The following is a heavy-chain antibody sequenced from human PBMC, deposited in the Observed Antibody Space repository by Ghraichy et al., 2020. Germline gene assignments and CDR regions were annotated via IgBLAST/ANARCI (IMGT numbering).Heavy chain of an antibody. CDR2: ISWNSGSI. CDR1: GFTFDDYA. CDR3: AKDTATFGELRYDYGMDV. V-gene: IGHV3-9*01. Sequence: GGSLRLSCAASGFTFDDYAMHWVRQAPGKGLEWVSGISWNSGSIGYADSVKGRFTISRDNAKNSLYLQMNSLRAEDTALYYCAKDTATFGELRYDYGMDVWGQGTTVTVSS. D-gene: IGHD3-10*01. J-gene: IGHJ6*02.